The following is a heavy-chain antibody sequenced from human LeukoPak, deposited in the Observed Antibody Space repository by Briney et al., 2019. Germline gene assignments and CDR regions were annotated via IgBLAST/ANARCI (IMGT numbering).Heavy chain of an antibody. CDR1: GYTFTGYY. CDR2: INPNSGGT. V-gene: IGHV1-2*02. CDR3: ARQTTVTRGGAFDI. D-gene: IGHD4-17*01. Sequence: ASVKVSCKASGYTFTGYYMHWVRQAPGQGLEWMGWINPNSGGTNYAQKFQGRVTMTRDTSIGTAYMELSRLRSDDTAVYYCARQTTVTRGGAFDIWGQGTMVTVSS. J-gene: IGHJ3*02.